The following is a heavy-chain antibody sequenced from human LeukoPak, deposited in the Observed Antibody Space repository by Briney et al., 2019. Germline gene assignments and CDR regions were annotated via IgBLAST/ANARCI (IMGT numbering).Heavy chain of an antibody. J-gene: IGHJ4*02. CDR2: INHSGST. CDR1: GGSFSGYY. V-gene: IGHV4-34*01. Sequence: PSETLSLTCAVYGGSFSGYYWSWIRQPPGKGLEWIGEINHSGSTNYNPSLKSRVTISVDTSKNQFSLKLSSVTAADTAVYYCARDGVVVVAAPGGPDYWGQGTLVTVSS. CDR3: ARDGVVVVAAPGGPDY. D-gene: IGHD2-15*01.